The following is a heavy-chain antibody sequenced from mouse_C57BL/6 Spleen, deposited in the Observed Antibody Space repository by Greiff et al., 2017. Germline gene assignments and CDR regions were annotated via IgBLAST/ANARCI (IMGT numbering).Heavy chain of an antibody. CDR1: GYTFTSYW. V-gene: IGHV1-69*01. D-gene: IGHD3-2*02. CDR2: IDPSDSHT. Sequence: QVQLQQPGAELVMPGASVKLSCKASGYTFTSYWMHWVKQRPGQGLEWIGEIDPSDSHTNYNQKFKGKSTLTVDKSSSTAYMQLSSLTSEDSAVYYCARKDSSGFYAMGYWGQGTSVTVSS. J-gene: IGHJ4*01. CDR3: ARKDSSGFYAMGY.